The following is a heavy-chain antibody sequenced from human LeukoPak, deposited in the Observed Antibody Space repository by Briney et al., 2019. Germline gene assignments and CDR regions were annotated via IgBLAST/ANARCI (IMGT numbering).Heavy chain of an antibody. Sequence: SETLSLTCTVSGGSIRSYYCSWIRQPPGKGLEWVGYVYYSGSTSYNPSLKSRVTISVDASKNQFSLKLSSVTAADTAVYYCARHFTGPGTYTPYYGMDVWGQGTTVTVSS. J-gene: IGHJ6*02. CDR1: GGSIRSYY. CDR2: VYYSGST. CDR3: ARHFTGPGTYTPYYGMDV. D-gene: IGHD3-16*01. V-gene: IGHV4-59*08.